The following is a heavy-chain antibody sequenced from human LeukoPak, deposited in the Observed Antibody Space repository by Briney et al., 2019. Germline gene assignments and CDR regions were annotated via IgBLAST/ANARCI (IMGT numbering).Heavy chain of an antibody. CDR1: GYTFTSYG. Sequence: ASVKVSCKASGYTFTSYGISWVRQAPGQGLEWMGWISAYNGNTNYAQKLQGRVTMTTDTSTSTAYMELRSLRSDDTAVYYCARDQKTYYYDSSGYYFDYWGQGTLVTVSA. J-gene: IGHJ4*02. CDR2: ISAYNGNT. CDR3: ARDQKTYYYDSSGYYFDY. D-gene: IGHD3-22*01. V-gene: IGHV1-18*01.